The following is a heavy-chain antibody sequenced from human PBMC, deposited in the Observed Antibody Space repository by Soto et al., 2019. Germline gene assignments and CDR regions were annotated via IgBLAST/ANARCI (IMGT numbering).Heavy chain of an antibody. CDR3: ARHGGDIVVVPAANIDY. CDR2: IYYSGST. D-gene: IGHD2-2*01. Sequence: SETLSLTCTVSGGSISSSSYYWGWIRQPPGKGLEWIGSIYYSGSTYYNPSLKGRVTISVDTSKNQFSLKLSSVTAADTAVYYCARHGGDIVVVPAANIDYWGQGTLVTVSS. CDR1: GGSISSSSYY. J-gene: IGHJ4*02. V-gene: IGHV4-39*01.